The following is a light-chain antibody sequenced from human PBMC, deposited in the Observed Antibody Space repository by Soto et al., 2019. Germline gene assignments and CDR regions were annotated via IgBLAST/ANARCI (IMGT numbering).Light chain of an antibody. CDR1: SSDVGYYNY. V-gene: IGLV2-8*01. J-gene: IGLJ1*01. CDR3: NSYADDNIFV. CDR2: EVS. Sequence: QSALTQPPSASGSPGQSVTISCTGTSSDVGYYNYVSWYQQHPGKPPKLTIYEVSKRPSGVPDRFSGSKSGSTASLTVSGLQAEDEADYYCNSYADDNIFVFGTGTKLTVL.